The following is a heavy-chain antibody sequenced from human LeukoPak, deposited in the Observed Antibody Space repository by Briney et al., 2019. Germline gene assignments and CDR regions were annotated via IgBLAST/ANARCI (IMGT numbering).Heavy chain of an antibody. CDR1: GFTSSSYS. D-gene: IGHD2-2*01. V-gene: IGHV3-21*01. CDR2: ISSSSSYI. Sequence: PGRSLRLSCAASGFTSSSYSMNWVRQAPGKGLEWVSSISSSSSYIYYADSVKGRFTISRDNAKNSLYLQMNSLRAEDTAVYYCARDRGCSGTSCPNWFDPWGQGTLVTVSS. J-gene: IGHJ5*02. CDR3: ARDRGCSGTSCPNWFDP.